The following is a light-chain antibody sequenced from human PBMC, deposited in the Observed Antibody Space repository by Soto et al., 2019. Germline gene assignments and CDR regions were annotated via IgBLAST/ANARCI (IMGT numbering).Light chain of an antibody. CDR3: AAWDDSLRACV. CDR1: DSNIGSNS. V-gene: IGLV1-47*02. J-gene: IGLJ1*01. CDR2: YNN. Sequence: QSVLTQDPSASGTAGQGVTISCSGSDSNIGSNSVYWYQHLPKTAPKLLIYYNNQRPSGVPDRFSGSRSGTSASLAISGIRSEDEADYYCAAWDDSLRACVFGTGTKVTVL.